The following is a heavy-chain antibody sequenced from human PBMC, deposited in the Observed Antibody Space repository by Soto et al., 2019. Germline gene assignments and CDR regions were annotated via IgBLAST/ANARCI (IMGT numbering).Heavy chain of an antibody. CDR1: GFTFSDYY. V-gene: IGHV3-11*03. J-gene: IGHJ4*02. CDR3: ASTYFDWSPYDY. CDR2: ISSSSSYT. Sequence: GGSLRLSCAASGFTFSDYYMSWIRQAPGKGLEWVSYISSSSSYTNYADSVKGRFTISRDNAKNSLYLQMNSLRAEDTAVYYCASTYFDWSPYDYWGQGTLVTVSS. D-gene: IGHD3-9*01.